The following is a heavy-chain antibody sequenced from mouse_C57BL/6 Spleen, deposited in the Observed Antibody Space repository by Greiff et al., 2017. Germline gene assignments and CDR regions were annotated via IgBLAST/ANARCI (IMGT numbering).Heavy chain of an antibody. Sequence: EVHLVESGGGLVKPGGSLKLSCAASGFTFSDYGMHWVRQAPEKGLEWVAYISSGSSTIYYADTVKGRFTISRDNAKNTLFLQMTSLRSEDTAMYYCAKVDGYYGAYWGQGTLVTVSA. V-gene: IGHV5-17*01. D-gene: IGHD2-3*01. CDR3: AKVDGYYGAY. CDR2: ISSGSSTI. CDR1: GFTFSDYG. J-gene: IGHJ3*01.